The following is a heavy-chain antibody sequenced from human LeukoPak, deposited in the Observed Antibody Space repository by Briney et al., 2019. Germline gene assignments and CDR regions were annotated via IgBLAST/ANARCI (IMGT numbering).Heavy chain of an antibody. V-gene: IGHV3-30*18. J-gene: IGHJ4*02. D-gene: IGHD3-22*01. CDR1: GFTFSIYG. CDR3: AKEFYDSSGYYLDY. CDR2: ISYDANNK. Sequence: GRPLRLSCAASGFTFSIYGMHWVRQAPGQGLEWVAVISYDANNKYYGDSVKGRFTISRDNSKNTLYLQMNSLRAEDTAVYYCAKEFYDSSGYYLDYWGQGTLVTVSS.